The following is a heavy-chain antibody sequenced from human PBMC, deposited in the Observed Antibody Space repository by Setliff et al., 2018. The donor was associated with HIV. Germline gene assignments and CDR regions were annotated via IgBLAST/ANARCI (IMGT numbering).Heavy chain of an antibody. J-gene: IGHJ4*02. Sequence: VASVKVSCKASGYTFINYDIYWVRQTPGQGLEWMGWMNPDSGNTGYAQKFQGRVTMTRNTSISTAYMDLSSLRSEDTAVYYCARGKVLRGNIVYYWGQGTLVTVSS. CDR3: ARGKVLRGNIVYY. CDR1: GYTFINYD. CDR2: MNPDSGNT. V-gene: IGHV1-8*02. D-gene: IGHD2-15*01.